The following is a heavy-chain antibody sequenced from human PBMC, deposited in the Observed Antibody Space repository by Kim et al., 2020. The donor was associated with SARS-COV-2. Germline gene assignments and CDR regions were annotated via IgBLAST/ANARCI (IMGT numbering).Heavy chain of an antibody. CDR2: INHSGST. D-gene: IGHD4-17*01. CDR3: ARGGLLHDYGDQNNWFDP. J-gene: IGHJ5*02. V-gene: IGHV4-34*01. Sequence: SETLSRTCAVYGGSFSGYYWSWIRQPPGKGLEWIGEINHSGSTNYNPSLKSRVTISVDTSKNQFSLKLSSVTAADTAVYYCARGGLLHDYGDQNNWFDPWGQGPLVTVSS. CDR1: GGSFSGYY.